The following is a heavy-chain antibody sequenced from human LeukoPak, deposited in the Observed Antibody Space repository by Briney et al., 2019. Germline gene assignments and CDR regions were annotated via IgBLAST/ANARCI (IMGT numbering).Heavy chain of an antibody. Sequence: PGGSLRLSCAASGFTFDDYAMHWVRQAPGKGLEWVSLISGDGGTPYYADSVKGRFTISRDNSKNSLYLQMNSLRTEDTALYYCAKDEGRCLDYWGQGTLVTVSS. CDR1: GFTFDDYA. V-gene: IGHV3-43*02. J-gene: IGHJ4*02. D-gene: IGHD2-15*01. CDR3: AKDEGRCLDY. CDR2: ISGDGGTP.